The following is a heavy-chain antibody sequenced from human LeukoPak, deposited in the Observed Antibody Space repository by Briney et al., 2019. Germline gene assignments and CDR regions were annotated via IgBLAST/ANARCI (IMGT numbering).Heavy chain of an antibody. CDR3: ARDLSGYSSSWYPNWFDP. CDR1: GYTFTSYG. V-gene: IGHV1-18*01. Sequence: GASVKVSCKASGYTFTSYGISWVRQAPGQGLEWMGWICAYNGNTNYAQKLQGRVTMTTDTSTSTAYMELRSLRSDDTAVYYCARDLSGYSSSWYPNWFDPWGQGTLVTVSS. CDR2: ICAYNGNT. D-gene: IGHD6-13*01. J-gene: IGHJ5*02.